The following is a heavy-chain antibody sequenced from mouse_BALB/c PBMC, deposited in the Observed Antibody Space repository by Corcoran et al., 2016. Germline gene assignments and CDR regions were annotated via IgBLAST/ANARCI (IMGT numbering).Heavy chain of an antibody. CDR2: IDPANGNT. CDR3: ARMGDYVAWFAY. D-gene: IGHD2-4*01. Sequence: EVQLQQSGAELVKPGASVKLSCTASGFNIKDTYMHWVKQRPEQGLEWIGRIDPANGNTKYDPKFQGKATITADTSSNTAYLQLSSLTSEDTAVYYCARMGDYVAWFAYWGQGTRSLSLQ. CDR1: GFNIKDTY. V-gene: IGHV14-3*02. J-gene: IGHJ3*01.